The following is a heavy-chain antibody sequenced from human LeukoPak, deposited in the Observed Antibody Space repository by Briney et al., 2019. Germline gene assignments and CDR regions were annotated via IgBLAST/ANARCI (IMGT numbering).Heavy chain of an antibody. J-gene: IGHJ4*02. Sequence: GGSLRLSCAASGFTFSDYSMNWARQSPGKGLELVSSISSSSSFIYYVDSLKGRSTISRDNAKHSLYLQMNSLRAEDTALYYCAKGYCISTNCYIDYWGQGTLVTVSS. D-gene: IGHD2-2*02. CDR2: ISSSSSFI. CDR1: GFTFSDYS. V-gene: IGHV3-21*04. CDR3: AKGYCISTNCYIDY.